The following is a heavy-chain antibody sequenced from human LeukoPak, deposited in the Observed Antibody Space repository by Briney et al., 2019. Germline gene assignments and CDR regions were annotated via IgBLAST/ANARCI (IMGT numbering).Heavy chain of an antibody. D-gene: IGHD6-13*01. Sequence: PSETLSPTCTVSGGSISSYYWSWIRQPAGKGLEWIGYIYYSGSTNYNPSLKSRVTISVDTSKNQFSLKLSSVTAADTAVYYCARHIAAAGHFDYWGQGTLVTVSS. J-gene: IGHJ4*02. V-gene: IGHV4-59*08. CDR2: IYYSGST. CDR3: ARHIAAAGHFDY. CDR1: GGSISSYY.